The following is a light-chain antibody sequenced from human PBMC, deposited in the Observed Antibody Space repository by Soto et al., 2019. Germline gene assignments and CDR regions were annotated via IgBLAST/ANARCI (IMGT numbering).Light chain of an antibody. V-gene: IGKV3-20*01. CDR3: QQYGTSLVI. CDR1: QSVSSTN. CDR2: DAS. J-gene: IGKJ3*01. Sequence: EIVLTQSPGTLSLSPGERATLSCRTSQSVSSTNLVWYQQKPGQAPRLLTYDASARAAGTPDRFSGSGSGTDFTLTISRLAHEDFAVYYWQQYGTSLVIFGPGTKVDMK.